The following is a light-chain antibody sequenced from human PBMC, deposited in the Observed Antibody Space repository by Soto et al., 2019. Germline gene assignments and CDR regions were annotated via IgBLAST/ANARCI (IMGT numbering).Light chain of an antibody. Sequence: EIVLTQSPATLSLSPGERATLSCRASQSVSSYLGWYQQKPGQAPRLLIYDTFNRATGIPARFSGSGSRTDFTLTISSLEPEDFAVYYCQQRSSWPFTFGQGTKLEIK. CDR2: DTF. CDR3: QQRSSWPFT. CDR1: QSVSSY. V-gene: IGKV3-11*01. J-gene: IGKJ2*01.